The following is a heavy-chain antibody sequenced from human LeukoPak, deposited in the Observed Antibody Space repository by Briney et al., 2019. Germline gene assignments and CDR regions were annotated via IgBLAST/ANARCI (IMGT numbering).Heavy chain of an antibody. CDR1: GGSISSSNW. Sequence: PSGTLSLTCAVSGGSISSSNWWSWVRQPPGKGLEWIGEIYHSGSTNYNPSLKSRVTISVDKSKNQFSLKLSSVTAADTAVYYCARLRRDLTGYYYYYYYGMDVWGQGTTVTVSS. D-gene: IGHD3-9*01. CDR2: IYHSGST. J-gene: IGHJ6*02. CDR3: ARLRRDLTGYYYYYYYGMDV. V-gene: IGHV4-4*02.